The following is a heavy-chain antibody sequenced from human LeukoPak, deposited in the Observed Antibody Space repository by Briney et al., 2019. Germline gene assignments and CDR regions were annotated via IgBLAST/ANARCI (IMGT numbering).Heavy chain of an antibody. Sequence: GGSLRLACATSGFTFTDYPMNGVRQAPGKGLEGVSNIRTTAKGANFAYYADSVKGRVNISRDDAKNTLYLHVNSLRDDDTAVYYCATDQRYAFDYWGQGILVTVSS. J-gene: IGHJ4*02. V-gene: IGHV3-48*02. CDR2: IRTTAKGA. CDR1: GFTFTDYP. CDR3: ATDQRYAFDY. D-gene: IGHD3-9*01.